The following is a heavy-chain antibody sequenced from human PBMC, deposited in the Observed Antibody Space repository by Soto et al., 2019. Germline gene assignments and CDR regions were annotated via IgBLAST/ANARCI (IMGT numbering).Heavy chain of an antibody. CDR1: GYTFTSYG. CDR3: ARGRSAPTVTIVNYYYYYYMDV. CDR2: ISAYNGNT. Sequence: ASVKVSCKASGYTFTSYGISWVRQAPGQGLEWMGWISAYNGNTNYAQKLQGRVTMTTDTSTSTAYMELRSLRSDDTAVYYCARGRSAPTVTIVNYYYYYYMDVWGKGTTVTVSS. J-gene: IGHJ6*03. D-gene: IGHD4-17*01. V-gene: IGHV1-18*01.